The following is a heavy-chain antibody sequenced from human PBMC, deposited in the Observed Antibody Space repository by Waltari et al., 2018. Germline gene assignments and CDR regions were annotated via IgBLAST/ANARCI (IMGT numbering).Heavy chain of an antibody. D-gene: IGHD4-4*01. J-gene: IGHJ6*02. Sequence: QITLKESGPTLVKPTQTLTLTCTFSGFSLSTSGVGVGWIRQPPGKALEWLALIYWNDDKRYSPYLKSRLTITKDTSKNQVVLTMTNMDPVDTATYYCAHRPANPSLHYYYYGMDVWGQGTTVTVSS. CDR1: GFSLSTSGVG. V-gene: IGHV2-5*01. CDR2: IYWNDDK. CDR3: AHRPANPSLHYYYYGMDV.